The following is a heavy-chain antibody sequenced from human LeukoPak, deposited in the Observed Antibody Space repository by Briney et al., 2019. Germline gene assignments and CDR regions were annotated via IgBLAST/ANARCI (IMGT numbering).Heavy chain of an antibody. CDR2: IIPIFGTV. CDR1: GGTFSSYA. J-gene: IGHJ4*02. CDR3: ATLKYDTSSYFNVKAFDY. Sequence: AASVKVSCKASGGTFSSYAISWVRQAPGQGLEWMGGIIPIFGTVNYAQNFQGRVTMTEDTSTDTAYMELSSLRSEDTAVYYCATLKYDTSSYFNVKAFDYWGQGTLVTVSS. D-gene: IGHD3-22*01. V-gene: IGHV1-69*06.